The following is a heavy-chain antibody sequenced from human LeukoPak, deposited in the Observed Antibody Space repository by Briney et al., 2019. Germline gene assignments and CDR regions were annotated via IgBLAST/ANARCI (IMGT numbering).Heavy chain of an antibody. J-gene: IGHJ4*02. D-gene: IGHD6-19*01. CDR1: GGSISSSSYY. V-gene: IGHV4-39*07. Sequence: PSETLSLTCTVSGGSISSSSYYWGWIRQPPGKGLEWIGSIYYSGSTYYNPSLKSRVTISVDTSKNQFSLKLSSVTAADTAVYYCVREDIAVAGRGIDYWGQGTLVTVSS. CDR3: VREDIAVAGRGIDY. CDR2: IYYSGST.